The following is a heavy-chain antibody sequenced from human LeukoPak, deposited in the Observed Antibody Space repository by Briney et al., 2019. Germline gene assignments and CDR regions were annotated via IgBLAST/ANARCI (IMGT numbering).Heavy chain of an antibody. D-gene: IGHD3-3*01. V-gene: IGHV4-59*01. J-gene: IGHJ4*02. CDR3: GRYYNFWSGYYSLDY. CDR1: GGSISSYY. Sequence: SQTLSLTCTVSGGSISSYYWSWIRQPPGKGLEWIGYIYYSGSTNYNPPLKSRVTISVDTSQNQFSLKLSSVTAADTAVYYCGRYYNFWSGYYSLDYWGQGTLVTVSS. CDR2: IYYSGST.